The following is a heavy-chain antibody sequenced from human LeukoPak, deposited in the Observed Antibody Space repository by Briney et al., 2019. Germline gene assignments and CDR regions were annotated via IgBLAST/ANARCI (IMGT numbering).Heavy chain of an antibody. V-gene: IGHV3-23*01. CDR3: ARGQMNYYVSGSYDY. D-gene: IGHD3-10*01. Sequence: GVSVRLLCASSVFIYHGYAKLWVPQARGRGLEWVLVISGTGGSTYYADSVKGRFTISRDNSQNTLYLQMNTLRADDTAVYYCARGQMNYYVSGSYDYWGQGTLVTVSS. J-gene: IGHJ4*02. CDR1: VFIYHGYA. CDR2: ISGTGGST.